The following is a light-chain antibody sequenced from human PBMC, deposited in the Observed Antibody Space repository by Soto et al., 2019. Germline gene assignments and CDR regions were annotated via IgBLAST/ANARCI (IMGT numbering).Light chain of an antibody. CDR1: QSVSSN. CDR2: DAS. Sequence: EVALSLSPATLSLSPGERATLSSRASQSVSSNLAWYQQKPGQAPRLLNYDASNRATGIPARFSGSGAGTYFTLTISILQAEDVVVYCSQQTTYRPTLFGQGTKLDIK. V-gene: IGKV3-11*01. J-gene: IGKJ2*01. CDR3: QQTTYRPTL.